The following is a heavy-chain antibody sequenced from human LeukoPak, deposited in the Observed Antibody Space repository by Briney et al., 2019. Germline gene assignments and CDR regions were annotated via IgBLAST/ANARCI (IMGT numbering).Heavy chain of an antibody. D-gene: IGHD2-2*01. V-gene: IGHV3-23*01. CDR3: VKRDCSATHCYGFDS. CDR1: GFTFSSCV. J-gene: IGHJ4*02. Sequence: GGSLRLPCATSGFTFSSCVMAWVRQAPGKGLEWVSSISGSGNSPYYADSVKGWFTISRDNSMNTLSLQMNSLRADDTAIYYCVKRDCSATHCYGFDSWGQGTLVIVSS. CDR2: ISGSGNSP.